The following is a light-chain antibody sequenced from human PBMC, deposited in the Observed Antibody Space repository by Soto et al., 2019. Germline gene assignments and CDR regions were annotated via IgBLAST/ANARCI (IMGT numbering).Light chain of an antibody. CDR1: QSVSNN. CDR2: GAS. V-gene: IGKV3-15*01. CDR3: QQYNNWWT. J-gene: IGKJ1*01. Sequence: EIVMTQSPATLSVSPGERATLSCRASQSVSNNLAWYQKKPGQAPRLLIYGASTRATGIPARFSGSGSGTDFTLTISSLRSQDSAFHYCQQYNNWWTFGQATRVDIK.